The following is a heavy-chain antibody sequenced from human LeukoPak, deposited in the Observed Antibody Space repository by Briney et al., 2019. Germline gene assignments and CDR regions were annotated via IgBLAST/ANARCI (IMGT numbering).Heavy chain of an antibody. CDR3: AKLAEGWFGELLYIEDY. CDR2: ISGSGGST. J-gene: IGHJ4*02. V-gene: IGHV3-23*01. Sequence: AGGSLRPSCAASGFTFSSYGMSWVRQAPGKGLEWVSAISGSGGSTYYADSVKGRFTISRDNSKNTLYLQMNSLRAEDTAVYYCAKLAEGWFGELLYIEDYWGQGTLVTVSS. CDR1: GFTFSSYG. D-gene: IGHD3-10*01.